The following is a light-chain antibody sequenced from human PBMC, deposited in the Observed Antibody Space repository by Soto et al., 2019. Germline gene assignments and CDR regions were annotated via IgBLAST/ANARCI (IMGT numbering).Light chain of an antibody. V-gene: IGKV3-20*01. Sequence: EIVLTQSPGTLSLSPGEIATLSCRASQSVSSYLAWYQQKPGQAPRPLIYGASTRATGIPDGFSGSGSGTDFTLTISRLEPEDFAVYYCQQYGYSRTFGQGTKVDIK. CDR2: GAS. J-gene: IGKJ1*01. CDR1: QSVSSY. CDR3: QQYGYSRT.